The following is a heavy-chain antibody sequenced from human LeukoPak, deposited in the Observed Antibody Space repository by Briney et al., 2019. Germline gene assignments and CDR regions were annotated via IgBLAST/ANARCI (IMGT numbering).Heavy chain of an antibody. V-gene: IGHV4-4*07. CDR3: ARVGSRYDSWFDP. D-gene: IGHD6-25*01. J-gene: IGHJ5*02. CDR2: IYTSGST. CDR1: CGSINSYY. Sequence: SETLSLTCTGSCGSINSYYWSLIRQPAGKGLELIGRIYTSGSTNYNPSLKSRVTISVDTSKNQSSLKLSSVTAADTAVYYCARVGSRYDSWFDPWGQATLVTVSS.